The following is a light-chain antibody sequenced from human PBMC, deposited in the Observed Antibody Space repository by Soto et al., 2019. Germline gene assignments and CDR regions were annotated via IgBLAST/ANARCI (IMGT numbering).Light chain of an antibody. J-gene: IGKJ1*01. V-gene: IGKV3-15*01. CDR1: QSVSSN. CDR2: GES. CDR3: QQYNNWPLT. Sequence: EIVLTQSPGTLSLSPGDSATLSCRASQSVSSNLAWYQQKTGQAPRLLISGESARATGVPAKFRGSGSGTELNLSISSLQSEDFAIYYCQQYNNWPLTFGQGTKVDIK.